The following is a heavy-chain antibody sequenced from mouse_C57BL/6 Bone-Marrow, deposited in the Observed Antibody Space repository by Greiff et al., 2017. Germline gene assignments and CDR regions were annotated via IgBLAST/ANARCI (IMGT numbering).Heavy chain of an antibody. J-gene: IGHJ2*01. Sequence: QVQLQQPGAELVKPGASVKMSCKASGYTFTSYWITWVKQRPGQGLEWIGDIYPGSGSTNYNEKFKGKATLTVDKSSSTAYMELRSLTSEDSAVYYCARGPDYWGQGTTLTVSS. V-gene: IGHV1-55*01. CDR2: IYPGSGST. CDR3: ARGPDY. CDR1: GYTFTSYW.